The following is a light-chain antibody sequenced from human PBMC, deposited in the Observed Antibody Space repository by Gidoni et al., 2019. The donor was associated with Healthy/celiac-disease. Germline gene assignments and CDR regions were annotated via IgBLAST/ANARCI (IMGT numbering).Light chain of an antibody. Sequence: DFQLTQSPSTLSASVGARVTIPCRASQSISSWFAWYQQKPGKAPKLLIYKASSLESGVPSRFSGSGSVTEFTLTISSLQPDDFATYYCQQYPFTFGPXTKVDIK. CDR3: QQYPFT. CDR2: KAS. V-gene: IGKV1-5*03. J-gene: IGKJ3*01. CDR1: QSISSW.